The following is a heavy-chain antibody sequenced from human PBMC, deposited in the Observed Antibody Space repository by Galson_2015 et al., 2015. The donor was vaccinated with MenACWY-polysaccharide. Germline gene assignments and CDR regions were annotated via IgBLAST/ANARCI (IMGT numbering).Heavy chain of an antibody. V-gene: IGHV3-11*01. CDR2: ISSSGSTI. D-gene: IGHD3-3*01. J-gene: IGHJ4*02. CDR1: GFTFSDYY. CDR3: ARDHPSITIFGGVITTTYSDD. Sequence: SLRLSCAASGFTFSDYYMHWLRQAPGKGLVWVSYISSSGSTIYYADSVKGRFPISRHNANKLLHLPLNSLRAEDTAVYYCARDHPSITIFGGVITTTYSDDWGQGTLVTVSS.